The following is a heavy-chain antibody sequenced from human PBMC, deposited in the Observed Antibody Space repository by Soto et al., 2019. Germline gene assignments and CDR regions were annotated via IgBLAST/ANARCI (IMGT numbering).Heavy chain of an antibody. CDR1: GYTFTSYG. Sequence: QVQLVQSGAEVKKPGASVKVSCKASGYTFTSYGISWVRQAPGQGLEWMGWISAYNGNTNYAQKLQGRVTMTTDTSTSTAYMELRSLRSDDTAVYYCARVESYDSSGTINTLEDYWGQGTLVTVSS. D-gene: IGHD3-22*01. V-gene: IGHV1-18*01. CDR3: ARVESYDSSGTINTLEDY. J-gene: IGHJ4*02. CDR2: ISAYNGNT.